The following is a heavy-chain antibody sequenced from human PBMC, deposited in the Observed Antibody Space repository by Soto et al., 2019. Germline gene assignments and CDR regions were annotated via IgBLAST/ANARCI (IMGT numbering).Heavy chain of an antibody. CDR3: ARCIQEDYYYGMDV. J-gene: IGHJ6*02. D-gene: IGHD5-18*01. Sequence: QAQLVQSGAEVKKPGASVKVSCKASGYTFYSHSISWVRQAPGQGLERMGRISADNINTKYAQKFRGRVTMTTDTSTSTVYMGLRNLRSDDTAVYYCARCIQEDYYYGMDVWGQGTTVTVSS. CDR2: ISADNINT. V-gene: IGHV1-18*01. CDR1: GYTFYSHS.